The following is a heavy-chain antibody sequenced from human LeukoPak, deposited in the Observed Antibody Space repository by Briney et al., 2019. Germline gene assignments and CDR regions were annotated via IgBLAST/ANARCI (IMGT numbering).Heavy chain of an antibody. V-gene: IGHV4-61*01. CDR3: ARYYDRSGYWSTPHFDY. J-gene: IGHJ4*02. D-gene: IGHD3-22*01. CDR2: IQYSGST. CDR1: GDSVSGISFY. Sequence: SSETLSLTCTVSGDSVSGISFYWSWIRQPPGKGLQYIGYIQYSGSTNYNPSLKSRVTISVDTSKNQFSLKLGSVTAADTAVYYCARYYDRSGYWSTPHFDYWGQGTLVTVSS.